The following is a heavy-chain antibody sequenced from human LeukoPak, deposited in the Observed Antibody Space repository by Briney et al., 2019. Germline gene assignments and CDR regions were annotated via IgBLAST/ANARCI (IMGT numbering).Heavy chain of an antibody. CDR2: IYYSGST. D-gene: IGHD6-13*01. CDR1: GGSISSSSYY. CDR3: ARDSYSSSWYLAFDI. V-gene: IGHV4-39*01. J-gene: IGHJ3*02. Sequence: SETLSLTCTVSGGSISSSSYYWGWIRQPPGKGLEWIGSIYYSGSTYYNPSLKSRVTISVDTSKNQFSLKLSSVTAADTAVYYCARDSYSSSWYLAFDIWGQGTMVTVSS.